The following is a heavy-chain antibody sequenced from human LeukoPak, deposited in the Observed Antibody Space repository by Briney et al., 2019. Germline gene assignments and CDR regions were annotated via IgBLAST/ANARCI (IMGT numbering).Heavy chain of an antibody. J-gene: IGHJ4*02. CDR1: GFTFSGSA. CDR3: TGGDRRDGYNLGDY. Sequence: GGSLRLSCAASGFTFSGSAMHRVRQASGKGLEWVGRIRSKVNNYATAYAASVKGRFTISRDDSKNTAYLQMNSLKTEDTAVYYCTGGDRRDGYNLGDYWGQGTLVTVSS. CDR2: IRSKVNNYAT. V-gene: IGHV3-73*01. D-gene: IGHD5-24*01.